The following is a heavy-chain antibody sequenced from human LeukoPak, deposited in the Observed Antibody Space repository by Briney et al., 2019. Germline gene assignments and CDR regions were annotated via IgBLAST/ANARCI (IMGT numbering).Heavy chain of an antibody. CDR3: VRAMDV. V-gene: IGHV3-7*03. CDR1: GFTFSNYW. Sequence: GGSLRLSCAASGFTFSNYWMNWVRQAPGKGLEWVANIKQDGSEKYCVDSVKGRFTISRDNAKSSLYLQMNSLRAEDTAVYYCVRAMDVWGQGTTVTVSS. J-gene: IGHJ6*02. CDR2: IKQDGSEK.